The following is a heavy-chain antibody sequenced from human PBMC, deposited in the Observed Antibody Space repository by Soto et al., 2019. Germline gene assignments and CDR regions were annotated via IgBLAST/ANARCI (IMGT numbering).Heavy chain of an antibody. CDR2: IFYTGST. V-gene: IGHV4-31*02. CDR1: GGSSQISDYY. J-gene: IGHJ5*02. Sequence: GGSSQISDYYWTWIRQHPEKGLEWIGYIFYTGSTYYNPSLRSRATISVDTSNNQFSLRLTSVTAADTAVYYCARDRSLDLWSGSWFDPWGQGTLVTVSS. CDR3: ARDRSLDLWSGSWFDP. D-gene: IGHD3-3*01.